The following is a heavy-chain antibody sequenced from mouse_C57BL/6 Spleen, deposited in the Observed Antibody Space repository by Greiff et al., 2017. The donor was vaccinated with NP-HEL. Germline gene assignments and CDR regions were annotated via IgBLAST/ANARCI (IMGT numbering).Heavy chain of an antibody. CDR2: ISGGGGNT. J-gene: IGHJ3*01. CDR3: ARHKAYYSNVPAWFAY. CDR1: GFTFSSYT. V-gene: IGHV5-9*01. Sequence: EVKLVESGGGLVKPGGSLKLSCAASGFTFSSYTMSWVRQTPEKRLEWVATISGGGGNTYYPDSVKGRFTISRDNAKNTLYLQMSSLRSEDTALYYCARHKAYYSNVPAWFAYWGQGTLVTVSA. D-gene: IGHD2-5*01.